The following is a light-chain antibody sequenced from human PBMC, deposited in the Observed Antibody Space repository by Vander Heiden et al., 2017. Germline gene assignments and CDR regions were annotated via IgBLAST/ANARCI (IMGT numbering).Light chain of an antibody. V-gene: IGKV4-1*01. CDR3: QRYHHSPPLT. CDR2: WAS. J-gene: IGKJ4*01. Sequence: DIVMTQSPDSLAVSLGERATINCKSSQSVLYSSNNKNYLAWYQQKAGQPPKLLIYWASIRESGVPDRFSGSGSGTDFTLTISSLQAEDVAVYYCQRYHHSPPLTFGGGTKVEIK. CDR1: QSVLYSSNNKNY.